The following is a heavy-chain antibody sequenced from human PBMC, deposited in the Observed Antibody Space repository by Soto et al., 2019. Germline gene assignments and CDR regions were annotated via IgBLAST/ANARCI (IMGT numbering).Heavy chain of an antibody. V-gene: IGHV3-48*03. CDR1: GFTFNDFE. CDR3: ARRFGRFNY. D-gene: IGHD3-10*01. CDR2: IDGSGTTK. Sequence: EVQLLESGGGLVQPGGSLRLSCGVSGFTFNDFEMNWVRQAPGKGLEWLAYIDGSGTTKKYADSVRGRFTISRDNPNNSLFLQMSSLSAADTAIYYCARRFGRFNYWGQGTLVSASS. J-gene: IGHJ4*02.